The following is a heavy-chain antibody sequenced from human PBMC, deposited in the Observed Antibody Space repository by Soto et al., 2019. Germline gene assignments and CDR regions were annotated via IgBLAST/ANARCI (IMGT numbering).Heavy chain of an antibody. CDR3: ALNSGYPRNWFDP. CDR2: IFSNDEK. D-gene: IGHD3-22*01. CDR1: GFSLSNASMG. J-gene: IGHJ5*02. Sequence: QVTLKESGPVLVKPTETLTLTCTVSGFSLSNASMGVSWIRQPPGKALEWLAHIFSNDEKSYSTSLKSRLTISNDTSKSQVVLTMTNMHPVDTATYYCALNSGYPRNWFDPWGQGTLVTVSS. V-gene: IGHV2-26*01.